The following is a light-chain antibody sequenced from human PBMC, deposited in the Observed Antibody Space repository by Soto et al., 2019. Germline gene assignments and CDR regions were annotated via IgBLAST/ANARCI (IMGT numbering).Light chain of an antibody. V-gene: IGKV3-20*01. CDR3: QQYGSSLTWT. J-gene: IGKJ1*01. Sequence: EIVSTQSPGTLSLSPGERATLSCRAIQSFSSSYLAWYQQKPGQAPRLLIYGASSRATGIPDRFSGSGSGTDFTLTISRLEPEDFAVYYCQQYGSSLTWTFGQGTKVDIK. CDR2: GAS. CDR1: QSFSSSY.